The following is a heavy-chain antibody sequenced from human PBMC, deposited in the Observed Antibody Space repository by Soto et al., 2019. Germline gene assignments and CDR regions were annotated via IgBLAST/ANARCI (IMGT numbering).Heavy chain of an antibody. CDR1: GGSIRSNNYF. V-gene: IGHV4-39*01. Sequence: QLQLQESGPGLVKPSETLSLTCTVSGGSIRSNNYFWGWIRQPPGKGLEYVGSVHYSGGPYYKPALKSRATVSLATSKNQFSLRLRSVNAADTAVYYCASIVVGATGHTDFDHWGQGTLVTVSS. CDR2: VHYSGGP. CDR3: ASIVVGATGHTDFDH. D-gene: IGHD2-15*01. J-gene: IGHJ4*02.